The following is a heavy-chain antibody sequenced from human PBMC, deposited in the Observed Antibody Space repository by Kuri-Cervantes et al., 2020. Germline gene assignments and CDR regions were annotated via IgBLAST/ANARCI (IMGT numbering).Heavy chain of an antibody. V-gene: IGHV1-69*05. CDR3: ARQQLLWFGELETTRGTWFDP. CDR1: GGTFSSYG. J-gene: IGHJ5*02. D-gene: IGHD3-10*01. CDR2: IIPLFGTT. Sequence: SVKVSCKASGGTFSSYGLSWVRQAPGQGLEWMGGIIPLFGTTNYAQKFQGRVTITTDESTSTAYMELSSLRSEDTAVYYCARQQLLWFGELETTRGTWFDPWGQGTLVTVSS.